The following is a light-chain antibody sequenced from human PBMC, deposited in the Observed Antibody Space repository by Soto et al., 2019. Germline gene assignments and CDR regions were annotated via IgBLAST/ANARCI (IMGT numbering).Light chain of an antibody. V-gene: IGKV3-20*01. Sequence: EIVLTQAPGTPSLSPGERATLSCRASQSVSSSYLAWYQQKPGQSPRLHIYGASSRATGIPDRLSAAGSGTDFTVTMSRLPQEDFAVYSCQQYASLSTFG. CDR3: QQYASLST. CDR1: QSVSSSY. J-gene: IGKJ4*02. CDR2: GAS.